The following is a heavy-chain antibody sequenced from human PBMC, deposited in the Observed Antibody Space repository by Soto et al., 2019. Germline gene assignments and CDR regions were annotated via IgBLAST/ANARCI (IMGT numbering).Heavy chain of an antibody. CDR1: GFSLSTSGVG. CDR2: IYWDDDK. J-gene: IGHJ5*02. CDR3: AHLYSGLRFLEWLLSPNWFDP. D-gene: IGHD3-3*01. V-gene: IGHV2-5*02. Sequence: SGPTLVNPTQTLTLTCTFSGFSLSTSGVGVGWIRQPPGKALEWLALIYWDDDKRYSPSLKSRLTITKEPSKNQVVLKMTNMDPVDTATYYCAHLYSGLRFLEWLLSPNWFDPWGQGTLVTVSS.